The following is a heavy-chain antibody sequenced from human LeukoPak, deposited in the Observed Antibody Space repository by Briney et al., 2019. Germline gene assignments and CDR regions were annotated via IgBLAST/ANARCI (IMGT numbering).Heavy chain of an antibody. CDR2: ISWNSGNI. V-gene: IGHV3-9*01. J-gene: IGHJ6*02. CDR3: AKDGGGYSYYGMDV. Sequence: PGGSLRLSCAASGFTFDDYAMHWVRQAPGKGLEWVSGISWNSGNIGYADSMKGRFTISRDNAKNSLYLQMSSLRAEDTALYYCAKDGGGYSYYGMDVWGQGTTVTVSS. CDR1: GFTFDDYA. D-gene: IGHD5-12*01.